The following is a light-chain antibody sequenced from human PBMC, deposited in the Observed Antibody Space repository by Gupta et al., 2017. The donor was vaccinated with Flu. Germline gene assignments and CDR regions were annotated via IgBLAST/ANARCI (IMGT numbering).Light chain of an antibody. J-gene: IGLJ2*01. CDR3: AAWDDSMNGV. Sequence: QSVLTHPPSASATPGQRVTISCSGSSCNVGSNTVNWYQQLPGTAPKLLIYSNNQRPSGVPDRFSGSKSGTSASLAISGLQSEDEADYYCAAWDDSMNGVFGGGTKLTVL. CDR2: SNN. CDR1: SCNVGSNT. V-gene: IGLV1-44*01.